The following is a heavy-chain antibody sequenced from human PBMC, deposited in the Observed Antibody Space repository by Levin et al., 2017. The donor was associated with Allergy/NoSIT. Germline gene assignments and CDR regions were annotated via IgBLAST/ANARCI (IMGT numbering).Heavy chain of an antibody. CDR2: INPNSGGT. Sequence: ASVKVSCKASGYTFTGYYMHWVRQAPGQGLEWMGRINPNSGGTNYAQKFQGRVTMTRDTSISTAYMELSRLRSDDTAVYYCARVHGSILTGYYRPEPFDYWGQGTLVTVSS. V-gene: IGHV1-2*06. J-gene: IGHJ4*02. CDR1: GYTFTGYY. D-gene: IGHD3-9*01. CDR3: ARVHGSILTGYYRPEPFDY.